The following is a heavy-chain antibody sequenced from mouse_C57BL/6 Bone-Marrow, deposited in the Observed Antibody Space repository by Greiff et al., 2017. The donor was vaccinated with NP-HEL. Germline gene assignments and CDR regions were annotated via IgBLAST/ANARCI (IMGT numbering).Heavy chain of an antibody. J-gene: IGHJ2*01. CDR1: GFTFSSYT. CDR2: ISGGGGNT. Sequence: EVQRVESGGGLVKPGGSLKLSCAASGFTFSSYTMSWVRQTPEKRLEWVATISGGGGNTYYPDSVKGRFTISRDNAKNTLYLQMSSLRSEDTALYYCARHNYYGSSLYYFDYWGQGTTLTVSS. V-gene: IGHV5-9*01. D-gene: IGHD1-1*01. CDR3: ARHNYYGSSLYYFDY.